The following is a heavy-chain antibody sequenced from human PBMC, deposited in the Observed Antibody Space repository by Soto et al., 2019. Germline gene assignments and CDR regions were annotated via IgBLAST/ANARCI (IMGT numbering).Heavy chain of an antibody. CDR1: GFTFSSYG. Sequence: QVQLVESGGGVVQPGRSLRLSCAASGFTFSSYGMHWVRQAPGKGLEWVAVIWYDGSNKYYADSVKGRFTISRDNSKNTLYLQMNSLRAEDTAEYYCARAPTYSSSYYYYGMDVWGQGTTVTVSS. CDR2: IWYDGSNK. J-gene: IGHJ6*02. CDR3: ARAPTYSSSYYYYGMDV. V-gene: IGHV3-33*01. D-gene: IGHD6-6*01.